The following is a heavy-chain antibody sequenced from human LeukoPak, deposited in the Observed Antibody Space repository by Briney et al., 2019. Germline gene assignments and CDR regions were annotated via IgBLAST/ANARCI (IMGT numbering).Heavy chain of an antibody. CDR3: ARHPKSLLYGWWAPGEYYFDY. CDR2: IYYSGST. D-gene: IGHD2-2*02. CDR1: GGSISSSSYY. J-gene: IGHJ4*02. V-gene: IGHV4-39*01. Sequence: PSETLSLTCTVSGGSISSSSYYWGWIRQPPGKGLEWIGSIYYSGSTYYNPSLKSRVTISVDTSKNQFSLKLSSVTAADTAVYYCARHPKSLLYGWWAPGEYYFDYWGQGTLVTVSS.